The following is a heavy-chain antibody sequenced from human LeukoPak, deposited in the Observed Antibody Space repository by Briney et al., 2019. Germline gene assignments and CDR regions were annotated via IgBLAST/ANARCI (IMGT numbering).Heavy chain of an antibody. J-gene: IGHJ4*02. D-gene: IGHD2-21*01. CDR2: ISAYNGTT. Sequence: ASVKVSCKASGYTFTSYGISGVRQAAGQGLEWMGWISAYNGTTNYPQKFQGRVTMTTDTSTSTAYMELRSLRSDDTAVYYCARDNGDIVVDYWGQGTLVTVSS. CDR3: ARDNGDIVVDY. CDR1: GYTFTSYG. V-gene: IGHV1-18*01.